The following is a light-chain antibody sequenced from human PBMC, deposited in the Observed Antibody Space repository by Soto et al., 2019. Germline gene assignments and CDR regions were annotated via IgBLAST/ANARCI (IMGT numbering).Light chain of an antibody. CDR2: EVR. Sequence: QSALTQPASVSGSAGQSITISCSGTMRDVGAYNLVSWYQQHPGTAPKLIIYEVRNRPSGISSRFSGSRSGNTASLTISGLQSEDEGDYYCSSYTSSTLFGTGTKVTVL. V-gene: IGLV2-14*01. CDR1: MRDVGAYNL. J-gene: IGLJ1*01. CDR3: SSYTSSTL.